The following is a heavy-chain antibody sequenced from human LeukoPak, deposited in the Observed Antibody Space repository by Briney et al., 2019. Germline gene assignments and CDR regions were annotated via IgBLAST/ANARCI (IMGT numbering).Heavy chain of an antibody. V-gene: IGHV3-30*04. CDR3: ARDLLGVSYGMDV. J-gene: IGHJ6*02. Sequence: GRSLRLSCAASGFTFSSYAMHWVRQAPGKGLEWVAVISYDGSNKYYADSVKGRFTISRDNSKNTLYLQTNSLRAEDTAVYYCARDLLGVSYGMDVWGQGPTVTVSS. D-gene: IGHD2-15*01. CDR1: GFTFSSYA. CDR2: ISYDGSNK.